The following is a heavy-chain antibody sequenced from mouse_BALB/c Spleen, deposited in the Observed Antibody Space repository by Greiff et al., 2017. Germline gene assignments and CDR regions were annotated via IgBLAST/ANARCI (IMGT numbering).Heavy chain of an antibody. J-gene: IGHJ4*01. CDR3: ARWLLPYAMDY. V-gene: IGHV1-87*01. Sequence: VQLQQSGAELARPGASVKLSCKASGYTFTSYWMQWVKQRPGQGLEWIGAIYPGDGDTRYTQKFKGKATLTADKSSSTAYMQLSSLASEDSAVYYCARWLLPYAMDYWGQGTSVTVSS. CDR1: GYTFTSYW. D-gene: IGHD2-3*01. CDR2: IYPGDGDT.